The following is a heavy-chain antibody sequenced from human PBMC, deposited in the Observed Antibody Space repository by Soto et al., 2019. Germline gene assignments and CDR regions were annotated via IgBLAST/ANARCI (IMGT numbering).Heavy chain of an antibody. Sequence: NPSETLSLTCTVSGGSISSGDYYWSWIRQPPGKGLEWIGYIYYSGSTYYDPSLKSRVTISVDTSKNQFSLKLSSVTAADTAVYYCETTPRFNFFDYWGQGNLVTVSS. D-gene: IGHD3-3*01. CDR1: GGSISSGDYY. V-gene: IGHV4-30-4*01. CDR2: IYYSGST. J-gene: IGHJ4*02. CDR3: ETTPRFNFFDY.